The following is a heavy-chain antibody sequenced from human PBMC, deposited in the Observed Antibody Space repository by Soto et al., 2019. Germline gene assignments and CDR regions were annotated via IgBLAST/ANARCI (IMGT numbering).Heavy chain of an antibody. D-gene: IGHD1-20*01. V-gene: IGHV1-18*01. J-gene: IGHJ3*02. CDR3: ARDRGYKPDTFDI. CDR1: GYTFTTYG. CDR2: INPYNGNT. Sequence: QVPLVQSGAEVKKPGASVKVSCKASGYTFTTYGISWVRQAPGQGLEWMGWINPYNGNTNYAQKLQGRVTMTTDTSTSTANMELRSLGSDDTAVYYCARDRGYKPDTFDIWGQGTMVTVSS.